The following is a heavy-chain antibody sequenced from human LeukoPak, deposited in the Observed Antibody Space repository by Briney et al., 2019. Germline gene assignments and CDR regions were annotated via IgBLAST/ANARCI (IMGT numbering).Heavy chain of an antibody. CDR3: AKKEAFCSGGSCYSNGMDV. CDR2: ISGSGGST. J-gene: IGHJ6*02. Sequence: ETLSLTCTVSGGSISSSSYYRGWIRQPPGKGLEWVSAISGSGGSTYYADSVKGRFTISRDNSKNTLYLQMNSLRAEDTAVYYCAKKEAFCSGGSCYSNGMDVWGQGTTVTVSS. CDR1: GGSISSSSYY. D-gene: IGHD2-15*01. V-gene: IGHV3-23*01.